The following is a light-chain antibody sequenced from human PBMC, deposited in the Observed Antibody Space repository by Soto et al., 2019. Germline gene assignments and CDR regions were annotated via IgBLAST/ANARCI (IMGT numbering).Light chain of an antibody. V-gene: IGLV2-23*02. J-gene: IGLJ2*01. CDR2: EVN. CDR1: SSDVGTYNL. Sequence: QSALTQPASVSGSPGQSITMSCTGSSSDVGTYNLVSWHQHHPGKAPKLIIYEVNKRSSGVSNRFSGSKSGNTASLTISGLQAEDEADYYCCSYAGSDTVVFGGGTKLTVL. CDR3: CSYAGSDTVV.